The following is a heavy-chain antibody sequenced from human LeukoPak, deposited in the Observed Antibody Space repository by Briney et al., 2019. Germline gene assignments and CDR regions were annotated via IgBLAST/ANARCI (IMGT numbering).Heavy chain of an antibody. CDR2: IYPGDSDT. J-gene: IGHJ4*02. CDR3: ARGEMRYCSGGYCYDY. D-gene: IGHD2-15*01. Sequence: GESLKISCKGSGYSFTSYWIGWVRQMPGKGLEWMGIIYPGDSDTRYSPSFQGQVTISADKSISTAYPQWSSLKASDTAMYYCARGEMRYCSGGYCYDYCGQGTLVTVSS. CDR1: GYSFTSYW. V-gene: IGHV5-51*01.